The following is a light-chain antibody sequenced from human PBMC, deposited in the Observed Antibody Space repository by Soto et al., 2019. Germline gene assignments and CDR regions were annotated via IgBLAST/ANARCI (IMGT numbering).Light chain of an antibody. V-gene: IGLV2-14*01. CDR2: EVN. CDR1: SSDVGGYNY. CDR3: NSFTTGSTVV. J-gene: IGLJ2*01. Sequence: QSALTQPASVSGSPGQSITISCTGTSSDVGGYNYVSWYQQHPGKAPKLMIYEVNNRPSGVSHRFSGSKSGNTASLTISGLQAEDEADYYCNSFTTGSTVVFGGGTKVTVL.